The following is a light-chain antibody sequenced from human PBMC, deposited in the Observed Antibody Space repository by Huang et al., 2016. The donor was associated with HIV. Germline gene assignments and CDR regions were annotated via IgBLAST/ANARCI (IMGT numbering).Light chain of an antibody. J-gene: IGKJ1*01. CDR2: GAS. Sequence: DIQMTQSPASLSASVGDRVTITCRATQSISNYVNWYQQKPGKAPTLMIYGASTLQSGVPSRFRCIGSGTDFTLTISSLQPEDFTTYYCQQSYNTPPTFGQGTKVEI. CDR1: QSISNY. V-gene: IGKV1-39*01. CDR3: QQSYNTPPT.